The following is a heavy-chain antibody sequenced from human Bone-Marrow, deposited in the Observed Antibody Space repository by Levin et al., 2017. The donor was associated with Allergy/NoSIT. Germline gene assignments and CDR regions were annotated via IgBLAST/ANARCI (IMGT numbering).Heavy chain of an antibody. D-gene: IGHD4-23*01. V-gene: IGHV3-30*18. CDR1: GFSISDYF. J-gene: IGHJ4*02. CDR2: ISSDGSEK. Sequence: GGSLRLSCAASGFSISDYFLTWVRQAPGKGLDWVASISSDGSEKHYGDSVRGRFTISRDNSMNTLYLQMDNMRLEDTAVYYCAKEGLGTVADLHLDSWGQGALVTVSS. CDR3: AKEGLGTVADLHLDS.